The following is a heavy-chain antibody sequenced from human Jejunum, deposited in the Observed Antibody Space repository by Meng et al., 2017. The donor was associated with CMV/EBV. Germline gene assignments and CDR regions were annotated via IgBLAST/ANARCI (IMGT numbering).Heavy chain of an antibody. V-gene: IGHV1-8*01. CDR1: GYTFTSYD. D-gene: IGHD6-19*01. CDR2: MNPNKGTT. Sequence: QVQLLQSGAEVKKPGASVKVSCKASGYTFTSYDINWVRQGTGQGLEWMGWMNPNKGTTGYAQKFQGRVTMTRNISTSTAYMDLSSLRSEDTAVYYCATGVADFEYWGQGTLVTVSS. CDR3: ATGVADFEY. J-gene: IGHJ4*02.